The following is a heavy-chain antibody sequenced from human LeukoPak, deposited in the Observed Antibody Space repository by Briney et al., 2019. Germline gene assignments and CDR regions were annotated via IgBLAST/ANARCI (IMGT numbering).Heavy chain of an antibody. Sequence: GGSLRLSCAASGFTSSSYGMSWVRQAPGKGLEWVSAISGSGGSTYYADSVKGRFTISRDNSKNTLYLQMNSLRAEDTAVYYCAKDRGIISDYWGQGTLVTVSS. D-gene: IGHD3-10*01. CDR1: GFTSSSYG. J-gene: IGHJ4*02. V-gene: IGHV3-23*01. CDR2: ISGSGGST. CDR3: AKDRGIISDY.